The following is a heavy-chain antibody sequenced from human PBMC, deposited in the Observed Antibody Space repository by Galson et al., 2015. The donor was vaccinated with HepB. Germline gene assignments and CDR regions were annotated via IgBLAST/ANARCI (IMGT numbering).Heavy chain of an antibody. D-gene: IGHD3-22*01. CDR1: GYTFTSYY. CDR2: INPSGGST. J-gene: IGHJ6*02. CDR3: ARDRYYDSSGYYYYGMDV. V-gene: IGHV1-46*04. Sequence: SVKVSCKASGYTFTSYYMHWVRQAPGQGLEWMGIINPSGGSTSYAQKLQGRVTMTRDTSTSTVYMELSSLRSEDTAVYYCARDRYYDSSGYYYYGMDVWGQGTTVTVSS.